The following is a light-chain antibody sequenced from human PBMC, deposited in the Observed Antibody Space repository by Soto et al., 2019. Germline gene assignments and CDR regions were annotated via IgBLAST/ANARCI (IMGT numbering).Light chain of an antibody. CDR1: TSNIGAGYD. V-gene: IGLV1-40*01. CDR2: GNT. Sequence: QSVLTQPPSVSGAPGQRVTISCTGSTSNIGAGYDVQWYQQLPGTAPKLLIYGNTNRPSGVPDRFFGSKSGASASLAITGLLAEDEADYHCQSYDSRLSGAVFGGGTKVTVL. J-gene: IGLJ2*01. CDR3: QSYDSRLSGAV.